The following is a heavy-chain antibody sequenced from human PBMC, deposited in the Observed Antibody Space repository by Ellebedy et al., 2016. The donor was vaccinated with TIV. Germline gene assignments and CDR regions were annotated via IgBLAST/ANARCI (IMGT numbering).Heavy chain of an antibody. CDR3: ARSFDILTGLYYFDY. D-gene: IGHD3-9*01. V-gene: IGHV5-51*01. CDR2: IYPGDSDT. J-gene: IGHJ4*02. CDR1: GYSFTSYW. Sequence: GESLKISCKGSGYSFTSYWIGWVRQMPGKGLEWVGIIYPGDSDTRYSPSFQGQVTISADKSTSTAYLQWSSLKASDTAMYYCARSFDILTGLYYFDYWGQGTLVTVSS.